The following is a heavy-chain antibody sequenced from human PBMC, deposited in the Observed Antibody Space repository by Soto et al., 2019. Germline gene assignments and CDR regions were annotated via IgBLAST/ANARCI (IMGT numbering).Heavy chain of an antibody. D-gene: IGHD1-26*01. CDR2: ITPYNGNA. J-gene: IGHJ4*02. V-gene: IGHV1-18*04. Sequence: QVHLVQSGAVVENPGASVKVSCKASGYTFTNFGINWVRQAPGQGLEWMGWITPYNGNANYPQKHQDRLTITTDTSTNTAYLELRSLRSADTAVYFCARARMFSGAHHDYWGQRTRVTVSS. CDR3: ARARMFSGAHHDY. CDR1: GYTFTNFG.